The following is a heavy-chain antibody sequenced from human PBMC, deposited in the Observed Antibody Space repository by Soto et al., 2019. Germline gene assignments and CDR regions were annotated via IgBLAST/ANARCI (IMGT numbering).Heavy chain of an antibody. Sequence: SVKVSCKASGGTFSSYAISWVRQAPGQGLEWMGGIIPIFGTANYAQKSRGRVTITADESTSTAYMELSSLRSEDTAVYYCARADLYCTNGVCYRNFDYWGKGTLVTVSS. CDR1: GGTFSSYA. V-gene: IGHV1-69*13. D-gene: IGHD2-8*01. CDR2: IIPIFGTA. CDR3: ARADLYCTNGVCYRNFDY. J-gene: IGHJ4*02.